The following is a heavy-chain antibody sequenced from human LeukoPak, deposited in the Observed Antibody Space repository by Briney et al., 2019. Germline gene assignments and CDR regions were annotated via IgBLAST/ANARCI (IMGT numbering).Heavy chain of an antibody. CDR2: IFYSGST. D-gene: IGHD3-9*01. CDR3: ARDRYDILTGYYDY. Sequence: SETLSLTCTVSGGSISRYYWSWIRQPPGKGLEWIGYIFYSGSTNYNPSLKSRVTISVDTSKNQFSLKLSSVTAADTAVYYCARDRYDILTGYYDYWGQGTLVTVSS. V-gene: IGHV4-59*01. CDR1: GGSISRYY. J-gene: IGHJ4*02.